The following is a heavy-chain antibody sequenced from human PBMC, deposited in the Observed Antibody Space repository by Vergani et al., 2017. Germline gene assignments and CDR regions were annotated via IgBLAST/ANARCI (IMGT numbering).Heavy chain of an antibody. CDR2: IWYDGSNK. J-gene: IGHJ2*01. CDR3: AKGGSYYLNWYFDL. Sequence: QVQLVESGGGVVQPGRSLRLSCAASGFTFSSYGMHWVRQAPGKGLEWVAVIWYDGSNKYYADSVKGRFTISRDNSKNTLYLQMNSLRAEDTALYYCAKGGSYYLNWYFDLWGRGTLVTVSS. CDR1: GFTFSSYG. D-gene: IGHD3-10*01. V-gene: IGHV3-33*06.